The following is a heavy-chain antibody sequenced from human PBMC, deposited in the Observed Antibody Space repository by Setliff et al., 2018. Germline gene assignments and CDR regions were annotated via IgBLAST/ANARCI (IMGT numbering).Heavy chain of an antibody. V-gene: IGHV4-34*01. CDR3: AGSLGGFDY. CDR1: GGSFSGYY. Sequence: SETLSLTCAVYGGSFSGYYWSWIRQPQGKGLEWIGEINHSGSTNYNPFLKSRVTISVDTSKNQFSLKLSSVTAADTAVYYCAGSLGGFDYWGQGTLVTVSS. D-gene: IGHD3-16*01. J-gene: IGHJ4*02. CDR2: INHSGST.